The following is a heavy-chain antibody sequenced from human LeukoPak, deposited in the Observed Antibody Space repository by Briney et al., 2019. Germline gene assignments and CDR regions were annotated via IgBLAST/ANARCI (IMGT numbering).Heavy chain of an antibody. D-gene: IGHD3-10*01. CDR2: ISSSGSTI. Sequence: GGSLRLSCAASGFTFSDYYMNWIRQAPGKGLEWVSHISSSGSTIYYADSVKGRFTISRDNAKNSLYLQMNSLRAEDTAVYYCAKSVPAPSPCGPWGQGTLGTVSS. CDR1: GFTFSDYY. J-gene: IGHJ5*02. CDR3: AKSVPAPSPCGP. V-gene: IGHV3-11*01.